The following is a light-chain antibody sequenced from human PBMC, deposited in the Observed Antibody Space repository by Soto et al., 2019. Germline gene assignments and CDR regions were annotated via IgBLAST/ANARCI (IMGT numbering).Light chain of an antibody. V-gene: IGKV3-15*01. Sequence: EIVMTQSPATLSVSPGERVTLSCRASQGVGSTLAWYRQQPGQAPRLLIYDAYIRATGVPGRFSGSGSGTEFTLTISSLQSEDFAVYYCQHYKTWPLAFGGGTKVEIK. CDR3: QHYKTWPLA. J-gene: IGKJ4*01. CDR2: DAY. CDR1: QGVGST.